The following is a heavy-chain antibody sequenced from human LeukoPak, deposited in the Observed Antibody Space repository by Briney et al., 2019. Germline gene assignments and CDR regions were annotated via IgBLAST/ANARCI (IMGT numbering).Heavy chain of an antibody. CDR1: GGSISSSSYY. D-gene: IGHD7-27*01. Sequence: PSETLSLTCTVSGGSISSSSYYWGWIRQPPGKGLEWIGSIYYSGSTYYNPSLKSRVTISVDTSKNQFSLKLSSVTAADTAVYYCARDGTGDDYFDYWGQGTLVTVSS. CDR3: ARDGTGDDYFDY. J-gene: IGHJ4*02. CDR2: IYYSGST. V-gene: IGHV4-39*07.